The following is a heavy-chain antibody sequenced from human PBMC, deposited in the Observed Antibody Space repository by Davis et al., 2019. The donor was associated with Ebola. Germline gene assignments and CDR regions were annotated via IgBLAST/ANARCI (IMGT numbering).Heavy chain of an antibody. CDR1: GFIFRIYD. Sequence: PGGSLRLSCAASGFIFRIYDMHWVRHVPGKGLEWVSSIGTAGDTYYPGSVKGRFTISRENVKNSLYLQMNSLRAGDTAVYYCARAIFGGVSMDFWGQGTTVTVSS. V-gene: IGHV3-13*01. CDR3: ARAIFGGVSMDF. J-gene: IGHJ6*02. D-gene: IGHD3-3*01. CDR2: IGTAGDT.